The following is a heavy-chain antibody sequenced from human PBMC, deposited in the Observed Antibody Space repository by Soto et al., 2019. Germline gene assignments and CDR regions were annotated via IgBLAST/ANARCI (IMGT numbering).Heavy chain of an antibody. CDR3: ARGLELRWGGRWFDP. CDR1: GGTFSSYT. J-gene: IGHJ5*02. V-gene: IGHV1-69*02. CDR2: IIPILGIA. D-gene: IGHD4-17*01. Sequence: QVQLVQSGAEVKKPGSSVKVSCKASGGTFSSYTISWVRQAPGQGLEWMGRIIPILGIANDAQKFQGRVTITADKSTSTAYMELSSLRSEDTAVYYCARGLELRWGGRWFDPWGQGTLVTVSS.